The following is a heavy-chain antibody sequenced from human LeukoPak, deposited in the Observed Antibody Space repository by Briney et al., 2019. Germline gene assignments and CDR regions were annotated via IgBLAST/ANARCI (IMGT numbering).Heavy chain of an antibody. CDR2: FDPEDGET. CDR3: ATTYSGQLALDY. V-gene: IGHV1-24*01. D-gene: IGHD1-26*01. J-gene: IGHJ4*02. Sequence: ASVKVSCRVSGSTLTELSMHWVRQAPGKGLQWMGGFDPEDGETIYAQKFHGRVTMTEDTSTEIAYMELSSLRSEDTAVYYCATTYSGQLALDYWGQGTLVTVSS. CDR1: GSTLTELS.